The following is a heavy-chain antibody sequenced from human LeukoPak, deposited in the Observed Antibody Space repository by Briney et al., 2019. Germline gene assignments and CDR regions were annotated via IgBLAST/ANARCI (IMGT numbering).Heavy chain of an antibody. V-gene: IGHV4-59*08. J-gene: IGHJ5*02. D-gene: IGHD2-15*01. CDR3: ARTLVVAASNWFDP. CDR2: IYYSGST. CDR1: GGSISSYY. Sequence: PETLSLTCTVSGGSISSYYWSWIRQPPGKGLEWIGYIYYSGSTNYNPSLKSRVTISVDTSKNQFSLKLSSVTAADTAVYYCARTLVVAASNWFDPWGQGTLVTVSS.